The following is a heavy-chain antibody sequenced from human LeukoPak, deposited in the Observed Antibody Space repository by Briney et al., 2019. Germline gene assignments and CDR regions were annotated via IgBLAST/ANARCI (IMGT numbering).Heavy chain of an antibody. J-gene: IGHJ6*02. CDR1: GFTFSNAW. D-gene: IGHD3-9*01. CDR3: TTDPAGDRYYDILTGYQTYGMDV. V-gene: IGHV3-15*01. CDR2: IKSKTDGGTT. Sequence: PGGSLRLSCAASGFTFSNAWMSWVRQAPGKGLEWVGRIKSKTDGGTTDYAAPVKGRFTISRDDSKSTLYLQMNSLKTEDTAVYYCTTDPAGDRYYDILTGYQTYGMDVWGQGTTVTVSS.